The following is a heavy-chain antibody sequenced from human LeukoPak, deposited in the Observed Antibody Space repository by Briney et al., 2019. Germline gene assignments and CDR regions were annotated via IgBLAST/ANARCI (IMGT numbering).Heavy chain of an antibody. J-gene: IGHJ6*04. CDR1: GFTFSVSA. Sequence: GGSLKLSCAASGFTFSVSAIHWVRQASGKGLESVGRIKTKADNYATAYDASVKGRFTISRDDSKNTAYLQMNSLKIEDTAVYYCTHPAYYYGLDVWGKGTTVTVSS. D-gene: IGHD6-25*01. CDR2: IKTKADNYAT. V-gene: IGHV3-73*01. CDR3: THPAYYYGLDV.